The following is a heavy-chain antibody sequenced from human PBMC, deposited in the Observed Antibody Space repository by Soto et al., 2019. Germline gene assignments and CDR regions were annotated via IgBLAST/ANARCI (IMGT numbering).Heavy chain of an antibody. CDR3: ARGSDIVWDV. J-gene: IGHJ6*02. CDR1: GFTFGSYW. V-gene: IGHV3-7*01. Sequence: QLVESGGGLVQPGGSLRLSCAASGFTFGSYWMAWVRQAPGKGLDWVANTNKDGGEKYYVDSVKGRFTISRDNAKNSLYLQMNSLRVEDTAVYYCARGSDIVWDVWGQGTTVTVSS. CDR2: TNKDGGEK. D-gene: IGHD2-15*01.